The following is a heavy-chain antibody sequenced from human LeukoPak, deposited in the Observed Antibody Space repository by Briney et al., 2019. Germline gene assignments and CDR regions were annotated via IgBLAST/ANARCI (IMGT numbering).Heavy chain of an antibody. CDR1: GFTFSSYG. CDR2: IWYGGSNK. J-gene: IGHJ4*02. D-gene: IGHD6-13*01. Sequence: PGGSLRLSCAASGFTFSSYGMHWARQAPGKGLEWVAVIWYGGSNKYYADSVKGRFTISRDNSKNTLYLQMNSLRAEDTAVYYCARDSSSSWYWGDYWGQGTLVTVSS. V-gene: IGHV3-33*01. CDR3: ARDSSSSWYWGDY.